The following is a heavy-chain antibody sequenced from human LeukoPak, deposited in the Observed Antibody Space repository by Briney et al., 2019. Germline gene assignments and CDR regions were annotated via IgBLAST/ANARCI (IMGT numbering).Heavy chain of an antibody. CDR2: IYYSGST. CDR3: ARLGYCSSTSCLGDAFDI. J-gene: IGHJ3*02. Sequence: SETLSLTCTASGGSISSYYWSWIRQPPGKGLEWIGYIYYSGSTNYNPSLKSRVTISVDTSKNQFSLKLSSVTAADTAVYYCARLGYCSSTSCLGDAFDIWGQGTMVTVSS. D-gene: IGHD2-2*01. CDR1: GGSISSYY. V-gene: IGHV4-59*01.